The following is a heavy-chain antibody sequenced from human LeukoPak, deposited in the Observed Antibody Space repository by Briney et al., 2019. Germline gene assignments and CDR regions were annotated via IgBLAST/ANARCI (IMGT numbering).Heavy chain of an antibody. V-gene: IGHV4-59*01. CDR1: GGSISSYY. D-gene: IGHD5-12*01. CDR3: ARGPTRDYYMDV. CDR2: IYYSGST. J-gene: IGHJ6*03. Sequence: SETLSLTCTVSGGSISSYYWSWIRQPPGKGLEWIGYIYYSGSTNYNPSLKSRVTISVDTSKNQFSLKLSSVTAADTAVYYCARGPTRDYYMDVWGKGTTVTISS.